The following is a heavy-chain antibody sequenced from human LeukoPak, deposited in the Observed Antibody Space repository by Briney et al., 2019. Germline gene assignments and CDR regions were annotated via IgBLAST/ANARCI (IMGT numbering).Heavy chain of an antibody. CDR2: IFYTGST. CDR3: VSDVGAIYD. D-gene: IGHD2-2*02. V-gene: IGHV4-61*08. J-gene: IGHJ1*01. Sequence: SETLSLTCTVSGGSVSTGAYYWTWIRQPPGKGLEWIGYIFYTGSTDYNPSLKSRVTMSVDTSKNQFSLKLSSVTAADTAIYYCVSDVGAIYDWGQGTLVTVSP. CDR1: GGSVSTGAYY.